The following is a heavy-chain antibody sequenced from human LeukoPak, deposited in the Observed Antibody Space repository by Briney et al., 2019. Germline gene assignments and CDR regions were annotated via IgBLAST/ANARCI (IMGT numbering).Heavy chain of an antibody. D-gene: IGHD5-24*01. CDR2: IKEDGSVK. CDR3: ARDRGWLQFDY. CDR1: GFTFSSYW. J-gene: IGHJ4*02. Sequence: GGSLRLPCAASGFTFSSYWISWVRQAPGKGLEWVANIKEDGSVKYCLDSVKGRFTISRDNVKNSLYLQMNSLRAEDTAVYYCARDRGWLQFDYWGQGTLVTVS. V-gene: IGHV3-7*01.